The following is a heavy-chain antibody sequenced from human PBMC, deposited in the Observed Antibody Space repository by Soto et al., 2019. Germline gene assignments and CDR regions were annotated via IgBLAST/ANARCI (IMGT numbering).Heavy chain of an antibody. J-gene: IGHJ4*02. CDR2: IYYSGST. Sequence: SETLSLTCTVSGGSISSYYWSWIRQPPGKGLEWIGYIYYSGSTNYNPSLKSRVTISVDTSKNQFFLKLSSVTAADTAVYYCARRYAGNFDYWGQGTLLTVSS. CDR1: GGSISSYY. D-gene: IGHD2-8*01. CDR3: ARRYAGNFDY. V-gene: IGHV4-59*01.